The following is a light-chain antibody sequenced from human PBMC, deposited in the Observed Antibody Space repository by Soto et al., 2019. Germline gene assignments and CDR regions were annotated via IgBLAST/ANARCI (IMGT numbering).Light chain of an antibody. CDR2: GAS. CDR1: QSVSSSY. Sequence: EIVLTQSPGTLSLSPGERATLSCRASQSVSSSYLAWYQQKPGQAPRLLIYGASSRATGIPDRFSGSGSGPDFTLTISSLEPEDFAVYYCQQYGSSPPRITFGQGTRLEMK. V-gene: IGKV3-20*01. J-gene: IGKJ5*01. CDR3: QQYGSSPPRIT.